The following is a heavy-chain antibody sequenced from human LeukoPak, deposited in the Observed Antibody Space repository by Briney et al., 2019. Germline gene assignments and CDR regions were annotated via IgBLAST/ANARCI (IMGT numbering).Heavy chain of an antibody. V-gene: IGHV3-30*04. CDR1: GFTFSSYA. Sequence: GRSLRLSCAASGFTFSSYAMHWVRQAPGKGLEWVAVISYDGSNKYYADSVKGRFTISRDNSKNTLYLQMNSLRAEDTAEYYCARGVKLATIDYWGQGTLVTVSS. CDR2: ISYDGSNK. CDR3: ARGVKLATIDY. D-gene: IGHD5-24*01. J-gene: IGHJ4*02.